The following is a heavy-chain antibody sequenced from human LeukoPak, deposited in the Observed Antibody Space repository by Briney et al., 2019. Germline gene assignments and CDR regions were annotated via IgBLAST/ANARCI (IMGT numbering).Heavy chain of an antibody. Sequence: SETLSLTCTVSGGSISTSNYYWGWIRQPPGKGLEWTGNIFYSGSTYYSPSLRSRVTISLDTSRNQFSLKLSSVTAADTAVYYCARGLYSSSWYGDAFDIWGQGTMVTVSS. V-gene: IGHV4-39*07. CDR3: ARGLYSSSWYGDAFDI. J-gene: IGHJ3*02. CDR1: GGSISTSNYY. D-gene: IGHD6-13*01. CDR2: IFYSGST.